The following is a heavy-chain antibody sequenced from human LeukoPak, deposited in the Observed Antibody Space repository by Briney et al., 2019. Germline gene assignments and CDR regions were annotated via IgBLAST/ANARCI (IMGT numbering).Heavy chain of an antibody. CDR3: ARDQRGYGDSSGASKWIDP. V-gene: IGHV1-18*01. CDR2: IGPYNGNT. CDR1: DTFTSYG. J-gene: IGHJ5*02. D-gene: IGHD4-17*01. Sequence: ASLNVSCKASDTFTSYGINWVRQAPGQGLEWMGWIGPYNGNTKYAEKIQRRVTITTDTSTSTAYMELRSLSSDDTAVYYCARDQRGYGDSSGASKWIDPWGQGTLVPVSS.